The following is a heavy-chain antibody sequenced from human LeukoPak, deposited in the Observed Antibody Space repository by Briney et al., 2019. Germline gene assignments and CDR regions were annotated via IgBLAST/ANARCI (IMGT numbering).Heavy chain of an antibody. D-gene: IGHD6-19*01. CDR3: AREGQWYSSGWYRVGFDY. J-gene: IGHJ4*02. CDR2: IYYSGST. CDR1: GGSISSGDYY. V-gene: IGHV4-30-4*01. Sequence: SQTLSLTCTVSGGSISSGDYYWSWIRQPPGKGLEWIGYIYYSGSTYYNPSLKSRVTISVDTSKNQFSLKLSSVTAADTAVYYCAREGQWYSSGWYRVGFDYWGQGTLVTVSS.